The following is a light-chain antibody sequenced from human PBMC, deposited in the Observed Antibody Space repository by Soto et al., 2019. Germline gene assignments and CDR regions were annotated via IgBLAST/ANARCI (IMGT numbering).Light chain of an antibody. J-gene: IGKJ4*01. CDR1: QSINRH. CDR3: QQRSNWPPVT. V-gene: IGKV3-11*01. Sequence: IVLTQSPATLSLSPGERATLSRRASQSINRHLAWYQQKPGQAPRLLILDASDRATGIPARFSGSGSGTDFTLTISSLEPEDFAVYYCQQRSNWPPVTFGGGTKVDI. CDR2: DAS.